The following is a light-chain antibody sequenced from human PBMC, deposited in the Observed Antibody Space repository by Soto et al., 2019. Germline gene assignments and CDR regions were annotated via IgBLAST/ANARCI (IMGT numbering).Light chain of an antibody. CDR3: QQTYRTPRT. Sequence: DIQMTQSPSSLSASVRDRVTITCRASQSISTSLNWYQQKPGKAPKVLIYAASSLQGGVPSRFSGGGSGTDFTLTISSLQPEDSATYYCQQTYRTPRTFGQGTKVEIK. CDR2: AAS. J-gene: IGKJ1*01. CDR1: QSISTS. V-gene: IGKV1-39*01.